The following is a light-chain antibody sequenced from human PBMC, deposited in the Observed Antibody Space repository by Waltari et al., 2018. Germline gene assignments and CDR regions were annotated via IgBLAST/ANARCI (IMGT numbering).Light chain of an antibody. V-gene: IGKV1D-8*01. Sequence: CRMSQDVKNYFAWYQQKPGKAPELLIYTSSFLQTGVPSRFSGSGSGTEFTLTINSLQSEDVATYYCQQNYAFPRTFGQGTKVEI. J-gene: IGKJ1*01. CDR1: QDVKNY. CDR3: QQNYAFPRT. CDR2: TSS.